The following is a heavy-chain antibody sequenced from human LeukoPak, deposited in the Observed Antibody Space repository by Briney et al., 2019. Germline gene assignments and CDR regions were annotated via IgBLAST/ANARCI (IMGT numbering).Heavy chain of an antibody. CDR2: FDPEDGET. Sequence: GASVKVSCKVSGYTLTELSMHWVRPAPGKGLEWMGGFDPEDGETIYAQKFQGRVTMTEDASTDTAYMELSSLRSEDTAVYYCATGDSSGYSFDYWGQGTLVTVSS. J-gene: IGHJ4*02. CDR3: ATGDSSGYSFDY. CDR1: GYTLTELS. D-gene: IGHD3-22*01. V-gene: IGHV1-24*01.